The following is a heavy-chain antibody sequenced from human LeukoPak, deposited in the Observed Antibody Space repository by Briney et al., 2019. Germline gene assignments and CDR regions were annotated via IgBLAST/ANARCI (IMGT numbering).Heavy chain of an antibody. J-gene: IGHJ3*02. CDR1: GFTVSSNY. Sequence: GGSLRLSCAASGFTVSSNYMSWVRQAPGKGLEWGSVIDRGGSTSYADAVKGRFNITRHNSKNTLYLQMNSLRAEDTAVYYCGREIGGWYGYAFDIWGQGTMVTVSS. D-gene: IGHD6-19*01. V-gene: IGHV3-53*04. CDR3: GREIGGWYGYAFDI. CDR2: IDRGGST.